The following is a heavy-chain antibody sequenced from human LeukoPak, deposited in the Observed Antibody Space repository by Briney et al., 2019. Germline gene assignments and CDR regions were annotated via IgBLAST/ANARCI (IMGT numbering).Heavy chain of an antibody. D-gene: IGHD3-10*01. CDR1: GFTFDDYA. CDR2: ISWNSGSI. J-gene: IGHJ4*02. Sequence: PGGSLRLSCAASGFTFDDYAMHWVRQAPGKGLEWVLGISWNSGSIGYADSVKGRFTISRDNAKNSLYLQLNSLRAEDTALYYCAKASMVRGLFDYWGQGTLVTVSS. CDR3: AKASMVRGLFDY. V-gene: IGHV3-9*01.